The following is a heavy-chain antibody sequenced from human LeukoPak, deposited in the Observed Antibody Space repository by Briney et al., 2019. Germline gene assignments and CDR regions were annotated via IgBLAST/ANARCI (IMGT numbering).Heavy chain of an antibody. V-gene: IGHV3-48*04. D-gene: IGHD1-26*01. CDR3: ARDSGXYXXXD. Sequence: GGSLSLSCAASGFTFSSYSMNWVRQAPGQGLEWVSYISSSDSTISYADSVKGRFTISRDNAKNSLYLQMNSLRAEDTAVYYCARDSGXYXXXDWGXGXXXT. J-gene: IGHJ4*01. CDR1: GFTFSSYS. CDR2: ISSSDSTI.